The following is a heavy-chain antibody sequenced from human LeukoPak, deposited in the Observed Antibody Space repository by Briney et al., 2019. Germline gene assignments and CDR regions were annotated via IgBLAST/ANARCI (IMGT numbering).Heavy chain of an antibody. CDR2: IKQDGSEK. V-gene: IGHV3-7*03. D-gene: IGHD3-22*01. CDR1: GFTFSSYW. CDR3: ARSQASNYYDSSGYLDY. Sequence: GGSLRLSCAASGFTFSSYWMSWVRQAPGKGLEWVANIKQDGSEKYYVDSVKGRFTISRDNAKNSLYLQMNSLRAEDTALYYCARSQASNYYDSSGYLDYWGQGTLVTVSS. J-gene: IGHJ4*02.